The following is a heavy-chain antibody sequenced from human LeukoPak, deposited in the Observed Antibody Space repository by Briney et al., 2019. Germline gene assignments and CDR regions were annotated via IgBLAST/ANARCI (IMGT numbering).Heavy chain of an antibody. CDR2: IYYRGST. J-gene: IGHJ5*02. D-gene: IGHD2-2*01. Sequence: SETLSLTFTVSVGSISSTSYYWGWIRQPPGKGLAWIGSIYYRGSTYYNPSLKSRVTISVDTSKNQFSLKLSSVPAADTTVYYCARHPHPLLWLSWLDPWGQGTLVTVSS. CDR1: VGSISSTSYY. CDR3: ARHPHPLLWLSWLDP. V-gene: IGHV4-39*01.